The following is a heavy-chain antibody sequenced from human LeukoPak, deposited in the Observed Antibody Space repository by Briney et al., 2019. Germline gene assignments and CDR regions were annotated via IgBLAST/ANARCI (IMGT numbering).Heavy chain of an antibody. CDR2: INPNSGGT. Sequence: ASVKVSCKASGYTFTDYYMHWVRQAPGQGLEWMGWINPNSGGTDYAQKFQGRVTMTRDTSINTAYMELSRLTSDDTAIYYCARVVQQQLARSGFDPWGQGTLVTLSS. CDR1: GYTFTDYY. CDR3: ARVVQQQLARSGFDP. D-gene: IGHD6-13*01. J-gene: IGHJ5*02. V-gene: IGHV1-2*02.